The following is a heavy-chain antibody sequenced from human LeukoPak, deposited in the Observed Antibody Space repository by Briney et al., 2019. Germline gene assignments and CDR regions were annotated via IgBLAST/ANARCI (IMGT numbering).Heavy chain of an antibody. D-gene: IGHD2-15*01. Sequence: GGSLRLSCAASGLTFDDYAMHWSRQAPGKGLEWVSGISWNSGSIGYADSVKGRFTISRDNAKNSLYLQMNSLRAEDTALYYCAKDSGEQDPYYFDYWGQGTLVTVSS. CDR1: GLTFDDYA. V-gene: IGHV3-9*01. J-gene: IGHJ4*02. CDR2: ISWNSGSI. CDR3: AKDSGEQDPYYFDY.